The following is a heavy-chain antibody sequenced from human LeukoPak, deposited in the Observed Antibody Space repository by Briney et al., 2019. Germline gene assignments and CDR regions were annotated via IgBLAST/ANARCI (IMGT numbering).Heavy chain of an antibody. CDR1: GFTFSSYA. Sequence: GGSLRLSCAASGFTFSSYAMSWVRQAPGKGLEWVSGISGSGGSTYYADSVKGRFTISRDNSKNTLYLQMNSLRAEDTAVYYCAREFWSGSRVIDYWGQETLVTVSS. D-gene: IGHD3-3*01. CDR3: AREFWSGSRVIDY. V-gene: IGHV3-23*01. J-gene: IGHJ4*02. CDR2: ISGSGGST.